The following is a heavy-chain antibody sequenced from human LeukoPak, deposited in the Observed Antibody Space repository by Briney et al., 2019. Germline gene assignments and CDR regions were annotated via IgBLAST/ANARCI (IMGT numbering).Heavy chain of an antibody. CDR2: ITAYNDNT. CDR3: ARALLWFGEPSHIDY. D-gene: IGHD3-10*01. Sequence: ASVKVSCKASGYXFTSYGISWVRQAPGQGLEWMGRITAYNDNTNYAQKLQGRVTMTTDTSTSTAYMELRSLRSDDTAVYYCARALLWFGEPSHIDYWGQGTLVTASS. V-gene: IGHV1-18*01. CDR1: GYXFTSYG. J-gene: IGHJ4*02.